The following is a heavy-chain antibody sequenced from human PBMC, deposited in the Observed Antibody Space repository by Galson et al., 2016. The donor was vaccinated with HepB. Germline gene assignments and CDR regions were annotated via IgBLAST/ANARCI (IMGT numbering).Heavy chain of an antibody. CDR2: INHSGST. V-gene: IGHV4-34*01. CDR3: AGVVVAATNWFDP. Sequence: ETLSLTCAVYGDSNAYYWSWIRQPPGKGLEWIGEINHSGSTKYNPSLKSRVTISVDTSKNQFSLKLTSMTAADTAVYYCAGVVVAATNWFDPWGQGTLVTVSS. D-gene: IGHD2-15*01. CDR1: GDSNAYY. J-gene: IGHJ5*02.